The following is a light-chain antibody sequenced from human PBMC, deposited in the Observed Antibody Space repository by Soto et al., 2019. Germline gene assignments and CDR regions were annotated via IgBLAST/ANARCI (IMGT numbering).Light chain of an antibody. CDR2: DAS. CDR1: QDIDNY. CDR3: QHYDHVQVT. V-gene: IGKV1-33*01. J-gene: IGKJ5*01. Sequence: DIQMTQSPSSLSASVGDRVTITCQASQDIDNYLNWYQQKPGKAPNLLIYDASNLETGVPSRFSGGGSGTDFTFTITSLRPEDIATYYCQHYDHVQVTFGQGTRLEIK.